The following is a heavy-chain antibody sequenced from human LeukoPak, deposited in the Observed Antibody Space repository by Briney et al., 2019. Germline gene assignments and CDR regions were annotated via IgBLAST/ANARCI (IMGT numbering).Heavy chain of an antibody. Sequence: GGSLRLSCAASGFTFSSYAMHWVRQAPGKGLEWVAVISYDGSNKYYADSVKGRFTISRDNSKNTLYLQMNSLRAEDTAVYYCARDRRYYDSSGYLDYWGQGTLVTVSS. CDR3: ARDRRYYDSSGYLDY. D-gene: IGHD3-22*01. V-gene: IGHV3-30-3*01. J-gene: IGHJ4*02. CDR1: GFTFSSYA. CDR2: ISYDGSNK.